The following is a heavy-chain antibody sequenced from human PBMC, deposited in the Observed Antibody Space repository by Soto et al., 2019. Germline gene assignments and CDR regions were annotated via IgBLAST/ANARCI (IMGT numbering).Heavy chain of an antibody. J-gene: IGHJ6*02. V-gene: IGHV4-4*02. D-gene: IGHD1-1*01. Sequence: QVQLQESGPVLVKPSGTLSLTCAVSGGSISSSNWWSWVRHPPWKGLEWIGEIYHSGSTNYNPSLKSRVTIPVDKSKNQFSLKLSSVTAADTAVYYCAILWNALIREDGMDVWGQGTTVTVSS. CDR2: IYHSGST. CDR1: GGSISSSNW. CDR3: AILWNALIREDGMDV.